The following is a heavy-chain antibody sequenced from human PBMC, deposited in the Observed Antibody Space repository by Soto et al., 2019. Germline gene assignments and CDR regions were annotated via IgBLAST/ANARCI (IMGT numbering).Heavy chain of an antibody. D-gene: IGHD1-1*01. CDR2: INAGNGNT. CDR3: ASFGYNWNDGLYYYGMDV. CDR1: GYTFTSYA. J-gene: IGHJ6*02. V-gene: IGHV1-3*01. Sequence: QVQLVQSGAEVKKPGASVKVSCKASGYTFTSYAMHWVRQAPGQRLEWMGWINAGNGNTKYSQKFQGRVTITRDTSANTAYVELSSLRSEDTAVYYCASFGYNWNDGLYYYGMDVWGQGTTVTVSS.